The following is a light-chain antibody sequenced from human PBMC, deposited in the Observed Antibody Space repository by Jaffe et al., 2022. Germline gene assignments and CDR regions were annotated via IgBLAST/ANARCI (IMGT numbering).Light chain of an antibody. V-gene: IGKV1-39*01. CDR2: AAS. J-gene: IGKJ1*01. Sequence: DIQMTQSPSSLSASVGDRVTISCRASQTITLYVNWYQQKPGKAPKLLLYAASSLQSGVPSRISGSGSGTDFTLTISSLQPEDFATYYCQQTYSTPWTFGQGTKVEIK. CDR3: QQTYSTPWT. CDR1: QTITLY.